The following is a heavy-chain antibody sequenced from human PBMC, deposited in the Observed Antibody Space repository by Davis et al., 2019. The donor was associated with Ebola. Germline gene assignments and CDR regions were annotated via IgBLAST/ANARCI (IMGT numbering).Heavy chain of an antibody. J-gene: IGHJ4*02. Sequence: MPSETLSLTCTVSGGSVSSGSYYWSWIRQPPGKGLEWIGYIYYSGSTNYNPSLKSRVTISVDTSKNQFSLKLSSVTAADTAVYYCARGIRDLWNGYCRFDYWGQGTLVTVSS. CDR1: GGSVSSGSYY. CDR2: IYYSGST. D-gene: IGHD3-3*01. V-gene: IGHV4-61*01. CDR3: ARGIRDLWNGYCRFDY.